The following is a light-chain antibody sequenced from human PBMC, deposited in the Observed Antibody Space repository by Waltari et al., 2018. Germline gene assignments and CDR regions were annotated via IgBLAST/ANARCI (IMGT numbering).Light chain of an antibody. J-gene: IGKJ5*01. V-gene: IGKV3-11*01. CDR1: QSVSSY. Sequence: EIVFTHSPATLSLSPGERATLSCRATQSVSSYLSWYQQKPGQAPRLLIYDASNRATGIPARFSGSGSGTDFTLTISSLEPEDFAVYYCQQRSNWPPLITFGQGTRLEIK. CDR2: DAS. CDR3: QQRSNWPPLIT.